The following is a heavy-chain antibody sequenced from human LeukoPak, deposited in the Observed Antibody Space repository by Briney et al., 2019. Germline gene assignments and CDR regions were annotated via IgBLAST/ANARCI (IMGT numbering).Heavy chain of an antibody. D-gene: IGHD2-2*01. Sequence: GGSLILSCAASGFTFSSYSMNWVRQAPGKGLEWVSSISSSSSYIYYADSVKGRFTISRDNAKNSLYLQMNSLRAEDTAVYYCASLVVPAAMGAYDAFDIWGQGTMVTVSS. CDR1: GFTFSSYS. CDR2: ISSSSSYI. V-gene: IGHV3-21*01. J-gene: IGHJ3*02. CDR3: ASLVVPAAMGAYDAFDI.